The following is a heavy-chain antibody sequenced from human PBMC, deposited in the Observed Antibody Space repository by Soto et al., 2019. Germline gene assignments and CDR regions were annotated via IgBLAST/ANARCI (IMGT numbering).Heavy chain of an antibody. D-gene: IGHD2-21*01. CDR1: GFKFGDFT. CDR2: ITWNSGSI. V-gene: IGHV3-9*01. Sequence: DVQLVESGGGLVQPGRSLRLSCVTSGFKFGDFTMHWVRRAPGKGLEWVAGITWNSGSIAYADSVKGRFTVSRDKESLYLQMNSLRGDDTAFYYCAKDTKASIIDSWGQGTLVTVSS. J-gene: IGHJ4*02. CDR3: AKDTKASIIDS.